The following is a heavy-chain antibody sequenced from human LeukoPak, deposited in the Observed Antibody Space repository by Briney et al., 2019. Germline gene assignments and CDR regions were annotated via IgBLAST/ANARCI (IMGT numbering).Heavy chain of an antibody. CDR1: GYTFTSYG. CDR2: ISAYNGNT. D-gene: IGHD3-22*01. CDR3: ARRSYYDSSGYRDWYFDL. V-gene: IGHV1-18*01. J-gene: IGHJ2*01. Sequence: ASVKVSCKASGYTFTSYGISWVRQAPGQGLEWMGWISAYNGNTNYAQKFQGRVTITADESTSTAYMELSSLRSEDTAVYYCARRSYYDSSGYRDWYFDLWGRGTLVTVSS.